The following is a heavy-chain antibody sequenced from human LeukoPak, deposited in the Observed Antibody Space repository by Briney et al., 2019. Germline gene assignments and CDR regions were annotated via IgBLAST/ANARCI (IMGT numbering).Heavy chain of an antibody. CDR2: INHSGST. D-gene: IGHD2-15*01. J-gene: IGHJ4*02. CDR1: GGSISSCNW. Sequence: SETLSLTCAVSGGSISSCNWWSWVRQPPGKGLEWIGEINHSGSTNYNPSLKSRVTISVDTSKNQFSLKLSSVTAADTAVYYCARRYCSGGSCLFDYWGQGTLVTVSS. CDR3: ARRYCSGGSCLFDY. V-gene: IGHV4-4*02.